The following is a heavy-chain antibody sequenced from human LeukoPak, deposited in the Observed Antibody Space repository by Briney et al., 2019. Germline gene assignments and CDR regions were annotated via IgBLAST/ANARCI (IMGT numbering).Heavy chain of an antibody. V-gene: IGHV3-9*01. J-gene: IGHJ4*02. D-gene: IGHD5-18*01. CDR2: ISWNSGSI. CDR3: AKADTAMDMYYFDY. Sequence: PGGSLRLSCAASGFTFDDYAMHWVRQAPGKGLEWVSGISWNSGSIGYADSVKGRFTLSRDNAKNSLYLQMNSLRAEDTALYYCAKADTAMDMYYFDYWGQGTLVTVSS. CDR1: GFTFDDYA.